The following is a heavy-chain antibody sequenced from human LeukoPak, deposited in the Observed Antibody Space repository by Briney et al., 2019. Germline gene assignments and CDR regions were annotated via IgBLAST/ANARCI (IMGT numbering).Heavy chain of an antibody. Sequence: QPGGSLRLSCAASGFTFSSYSMNWVRQAPGKGLEWVANIKQDGSEKYYVDSVKGRFTISRDNAKNSLYLQMNSLRAEDTAVYYCARDNRVVVPAAIDYYYYMDVWGKGTTVTVSS. CDR1: GFTFSSYS. CDR3: ARDNRVVVPAAIDYYYYMDV. V-gene: IGHV3-7*01. CDR2: IKQDGSEK. D-gene: IGHD2-2*01. J-gene: IGHJ6*03.